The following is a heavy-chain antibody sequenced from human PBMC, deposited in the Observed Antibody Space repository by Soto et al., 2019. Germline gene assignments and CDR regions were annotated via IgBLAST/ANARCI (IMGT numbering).Heavy chain of an antibody. Sequence: GGSLRLSCAASGFTFSDYYMSWIRQAPGKGLEWVSYISSSSSYTNYADSVKGRFTISRDNAKNSLYLQMNSLRAEDTAVYYCARAQKMGAVAGYYFDYWGQGTLVTVSS. CDR1: GFTFSDYY. V-gene: IGHV3-11*06. J-gene: IGHJ4*02. D-gene: IGHD6-19*01. CDR3: ARAQKMGAVAGYYFDY. CDR2: ISSSSSYT.